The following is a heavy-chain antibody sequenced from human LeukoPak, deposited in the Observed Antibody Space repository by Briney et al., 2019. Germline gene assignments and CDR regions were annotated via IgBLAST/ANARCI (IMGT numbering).Heavy chain of an antibody. V-gene: IGHV3-30*03. Sequence: GGSLRLSCAASGFTFSSYGMHWVRQAPGKGLEWVAVISYDGSNKYYANSVKGRFTISRDNSKNTLYLQMNSLRTEDTAVYYCARDDYDFWSGYLDYWGQGTLVTVSS. J-gene: IGHJ4*02. CDR1: GFTFSSYG. CDR3: ARDDYDFWSGYLDY. D-gene: IGHD3-3*01. CDR2: ISYDGSNK.